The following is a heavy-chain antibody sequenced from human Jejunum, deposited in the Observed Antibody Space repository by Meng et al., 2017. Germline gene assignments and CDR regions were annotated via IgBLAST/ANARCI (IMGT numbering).Heavy chain of an antibody. CDR1: GFKFSRYV. V-gene: IGHV3-30*01. CDR3: ARGRVSWSGYSALGY. CDR2: ISHDGSNK. Sequence: GESLQISCAASGFKFSRYVMYWVRQAPGKGLEGVAVISHDGSNKEYAESVEGRFTVSRDNSKNTLYLQMNGLRAEDMATYYCARGRVSWSGYSALGYWGQGTLVTVSS. D-gene: IGHD3-3*01. J-gene: IGHJ4*02.